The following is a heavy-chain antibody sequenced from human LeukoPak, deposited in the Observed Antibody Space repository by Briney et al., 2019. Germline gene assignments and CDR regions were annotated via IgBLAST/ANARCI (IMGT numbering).Heavy chain of an antibody. D-gene: IGHD3-22*01. CDR1: GFTFSSYV. CDR2: IRYDGSNK. J-gene: IGHJ1*01. V-gene: IGHV3-30*02. Sequence: GGSLRLSCAASGFTFSSYVMHWVRQAPGKGLEWVAFIRYDGSNKYYADSVKGRFTISRDNSKNTLYLQMNSLRAEDTAVYYCAKDGGYYYGSEYLQHWGQGTLVTVSS. CDR3: AKDGGYYYGSEYLQH.